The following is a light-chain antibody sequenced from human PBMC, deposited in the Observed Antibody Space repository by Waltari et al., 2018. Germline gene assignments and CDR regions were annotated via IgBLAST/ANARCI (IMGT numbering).Light chain of an antibody. V-gene: IGLV2-11*01. CDR2: DVN. CDR1: SSDVGGYTF. J-gene: IGLJ2*01. CDR3: CSYAGSYTRI. Sequence: QSALTQPRSVSGSPGQSVTISCTGTSSDVGGYTFVSWYQQFPGKAPKLIIYDVNKRPSGVPNRFSGSKSGDTASLTISGLQAEDEADYYCCSYAGSYTRIFGGGTGLTVL.